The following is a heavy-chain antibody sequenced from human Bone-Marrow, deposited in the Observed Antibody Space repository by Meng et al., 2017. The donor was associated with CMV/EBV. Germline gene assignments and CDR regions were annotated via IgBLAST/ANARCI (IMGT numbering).Heavy chain of an antibody. J-gene: IGHJ6*02. CDR3: ARDRRTYSSYFYYGMEV. D-gene: IGHD2-15*01. Sequence: FTSRSYGMHWVRQAPGKGLEWVAVLWYDGSKISYTDSVKGQFTISSDNSKNTVYLQMNSLRAEDTAVYYCARDRRTYSSYFYYGMEVWGQGTTVTVSS. CDR1: FTSRSYG. CDR2: LWYDGSKI. V-gene: IGHV3-33*01.